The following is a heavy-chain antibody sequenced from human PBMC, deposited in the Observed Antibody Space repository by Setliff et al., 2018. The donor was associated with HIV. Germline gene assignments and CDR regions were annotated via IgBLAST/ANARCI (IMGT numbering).Heavy chain of an antibody. D-gene: IGHD2-15*01. CDR3: AREPRVRGTLDF. V-gene: IGHV4-61*02. Sequence: SETLSLTCSVSDDSISSGANYWSWIRQPAGQRLEWIGRIYASGSANYNPSLKSRVSISVDMSQNQFSLKVTSVTAADTAVYYCAREPRVRGTLDFWGQGTLVTVSS. CDR2: IYASGSA. J-gene: IGHJ4*02. CDR1: DDSISSGANY.